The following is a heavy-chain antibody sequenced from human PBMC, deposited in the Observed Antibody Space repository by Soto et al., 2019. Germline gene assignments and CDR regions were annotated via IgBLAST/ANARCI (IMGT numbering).Heavy chain of an antibody. J-gene: IGHJ4*02. CDR1: GGTLRSYA. Sequence: SVKVSCKASGGTLRSYAISWLRQAPGQGLEWMGGIIPMVDTSNYAQKFHGRLTISADASRTTTYMDLTSLGSEDTAVYYCARYYSSGYKAHFDYWGQGTLVTVSS. V-gene: IGHV1-69*13. CDR3: ARYYSSGYKAHFDY. CDR2: IIPMVDTS. D-gene: IGHD3-22*01.